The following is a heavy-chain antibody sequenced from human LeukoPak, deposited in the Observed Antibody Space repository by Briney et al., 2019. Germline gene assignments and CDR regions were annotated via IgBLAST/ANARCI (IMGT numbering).Heavy chain of an antibody. J-gene: IGHJ3*02. CDR3: AVYSGSYNDAFDI. CDR2: ISAYNCNT. CDR1: GYTFTSYG. Sequence: ASVNVSCKASGYTFTSYGISWVRQAPGQGLEWMGWISAYNCNTNYAQKLQGRVTMTTDTSTSTAYMELRSLRSDDTAVYYCAVYSGSYNDAFDIWGQGTMVTVSS. V-gene: IGHV1-18*01. D-gene: IGHD1-26*01.